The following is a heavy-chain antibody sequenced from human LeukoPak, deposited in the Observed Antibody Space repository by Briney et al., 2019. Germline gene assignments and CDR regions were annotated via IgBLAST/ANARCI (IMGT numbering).Heavy chain of an antibody. Sequence: GGSLRLSCAASGFTFSSYAMSWVRQAPGKGLEWVSAITGSGGSTYYADSVKGRFTISRDNSKKTLYLQMNSLRAEDTAVYYCASPIATRQGYYYYGMDVWGQGTSVTVSS. D-gene: IGHD6-6*01. J-gene: IGHJ6*02. CDR1: GFTFSSYA. V-gene: IGHV3-23*01. CDR3: ASPIATRQGYYYYGMDV. CDR2: ITGSGGST.